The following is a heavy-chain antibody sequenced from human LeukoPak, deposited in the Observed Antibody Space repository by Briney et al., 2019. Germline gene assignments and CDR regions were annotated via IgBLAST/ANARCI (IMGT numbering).Heavy chain of an antibody. V-gene: IGHV3-74*01. CDR3: ARDLSYCGIDY. CDR2: IKSDGSIT. Sequence: PGGSLRLSCAASGFTFSYYWMHWVRQAPGKGLVWVSRIKSDGSITEYADSVKGRFTISRDNAKNTLYLQMNSLRAEDTAVYYCARDLSYCGIDYWGQGTLVTVSS. CDR1: GFTFSYYW. D-gene: IGHD1-26*01. J-gene: IGHJ4*02.